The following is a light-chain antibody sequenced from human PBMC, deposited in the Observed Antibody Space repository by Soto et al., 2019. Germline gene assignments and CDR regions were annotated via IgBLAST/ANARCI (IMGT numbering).Light chain of an antibody. CDR3: QHYGSSPT. J-gene: IGKJ1*01. Sequence: EIVLTQSPGTLSLSPGEGATLSCRASQSVSSSYLGWYQQRPGQAPRLLIYGSSSRATGIPDRFNGSGSGTDYILTISRLEPEDFAVYYCQHYGSSPTFGQGTKVEIK. CDR2: GSS. CDR1: QSVSSSY. V-gene: IGKV3-20*01.